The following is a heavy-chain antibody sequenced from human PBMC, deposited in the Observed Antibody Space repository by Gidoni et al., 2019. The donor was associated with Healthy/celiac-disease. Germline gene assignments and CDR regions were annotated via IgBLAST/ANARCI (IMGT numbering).Heavy chain of an antibody. V-gene: IGHV3-33*01. D-gene: IGHD3-22*01. CDR1: GFTFSSYG. CDR3: ARDPNYYDSSGPFDY. CDR2: IWYDGSNK. J-gene: IGHJ4*02. Sequence: QVQLVESGGGVVQPGRSVRLSCAASGFTFSSYGMHWVRQAPGKGLEWVAVIWYDGSNKYYADSVKGRFTISRDNSKNTLYLQMNSLRAEDTAVYYCARDPNYYDSSGPFDYWGQGTLVTVSS.